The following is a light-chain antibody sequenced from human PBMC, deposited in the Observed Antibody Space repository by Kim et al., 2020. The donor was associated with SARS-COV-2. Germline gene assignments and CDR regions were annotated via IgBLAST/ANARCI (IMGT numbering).Light chain of an antibody. V-gene: IGKV3D-15*01. CDR3: QQYNNWPPWT. CDR1: QSVSSN. Sequence: SPGERAALPCRSSQSVSSNFAWYQQKPGQAPGLLIYGASTRATGIPARFSGSGSGTEFTLTISSLQSEDFAVYYCQQYNNWPPWTFGQGTKVDIK. J-gene: IGKJ1*01. CDR2: GAS.